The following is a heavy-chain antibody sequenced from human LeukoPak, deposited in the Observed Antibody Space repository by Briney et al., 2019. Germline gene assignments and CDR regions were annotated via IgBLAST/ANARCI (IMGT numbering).Heavy chain of an antibody. CDR1: GVTFSSYW. V-gene: IGHV3-7*01. Sequence: PGGSLRLSCAASGVTFSSYWMSWVRQAPGKGLEWVANIKEDGSEKYYVDSVKGRFTISRDNAKNSVYLQMNSLRAEDTAVYYCARELPSDYWGQGTLVTVSS. CDR3: ARELPSDY. D-gene: IGHD2-15*01. J-gene: IGHJ4*02. CDR2: IKEDGSEK.